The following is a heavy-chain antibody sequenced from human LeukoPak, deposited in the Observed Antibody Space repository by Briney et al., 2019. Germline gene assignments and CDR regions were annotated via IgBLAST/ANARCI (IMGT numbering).Heavy chain of an antibody. Sequence: PGGSLRLSCAASGFTFSSYGMHWVRQAPGKGLEWVAVISYDGSNKYYADSVKGRFTISRDNSKNTLYLQMNSLRAEDTAVYYCARGGYGSIDYWGQGTLVTVSS. J-gene: IGHJ4*02. D-gene: IGHD4-17*01. CDR2: ISYDGSNK. V-gene: IGHV3-30*03. CDR3: ARGGYGSIDY. CDR1: GFTFSSYG.